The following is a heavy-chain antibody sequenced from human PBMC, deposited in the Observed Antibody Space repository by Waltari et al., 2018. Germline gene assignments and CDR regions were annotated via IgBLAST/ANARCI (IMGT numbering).Heavy chain of an antibody. CDR3: ATQPIAAAGDDAFDI. CDR1: GGSISSYY. Sequence: QVQLQESGPGLVKPSETLSLTCTVSGGSISSYYWSWIRQPPGKGLEWIGYIYYSGSTNYNPSLKSRVTISVDTSKNQFSLKLSSVTAADTAVYYCATQPIAAAGDDAFDIWGQGTMVTVSS. V-gene: IGHV4-59*01. D-gene: IGHD6-13*01. J-gene: IGHJ3*02. CDR2: IYYSGST.